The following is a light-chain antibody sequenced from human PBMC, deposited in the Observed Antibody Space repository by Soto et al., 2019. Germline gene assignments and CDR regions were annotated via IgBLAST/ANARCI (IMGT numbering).Light chain of an antibody. CDR1: SSDVGSYNL. CDR2: EVT. CDR3: SSYTSNNTLVI. V-gene: IGLV2-14*02. Sequence: QSALTQPASVSGSPGQSITISCTGTSSDVGSYNLVSWYQQHPGKAPKLMIYEVTHRPSGVSNRFSGSKSVNTASLTISGLQTEDEADYYCSSYTSNNTLVIFGGGTQLTVL. J-gene: IGLJ2*01.